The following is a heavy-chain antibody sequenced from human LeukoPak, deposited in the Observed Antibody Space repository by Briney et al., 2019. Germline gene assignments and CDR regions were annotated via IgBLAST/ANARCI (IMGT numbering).Heavy chain of an antibody. CDR2: IIPILGIA. V-gene: IGHV1-69*04. Sequence: SVKVSCKASGGTFSSYAISWVRQAPGQGLEWMGRIIPILGIANYAQKFQGRVTITADKSTSTAYMELSSLRSEDTAVYYCAREVAVAGFLDYWGQGTLVTVSS. D-gene: IGHD6-19*01. CDR3: AREVAVAGFLDY. J-gene: IGHJ4*02. CDR1: GGTFSSYA.